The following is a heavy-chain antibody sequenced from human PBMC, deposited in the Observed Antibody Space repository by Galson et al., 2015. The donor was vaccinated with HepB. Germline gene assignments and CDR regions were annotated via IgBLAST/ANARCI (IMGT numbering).Heavy chain of an antibody. V-gene: IGHV3-21*01. CDR1: GFTFSIYN. CDR2: ISTDSSYI. J-gene: IGHJ4*02. D-gene: IGHD7-27*01. CDR3: ARDPPLGTPFDY. Sequence: SLRLSCATSGFTFSIYNMIWVRQAPGKGLEWVSSISTDSSYIYYADSVKGRFTISRDNAENSLYLQMNSLRAEDTAVYYCARDPPLGTPFDYWGQGTLVTVSS.